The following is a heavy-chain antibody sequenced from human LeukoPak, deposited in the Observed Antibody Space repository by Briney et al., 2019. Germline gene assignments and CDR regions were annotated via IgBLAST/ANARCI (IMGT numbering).Heavy chain of an antibody. V-gene: IGHV1-18*01. D-gene: IGHD3-22*01. CDR1: GYTFTSYG. CDR3: ARAVYYDSSGYLDY. CDR2: ISAYNGNT. J-gene: IGHJ4*02. Sequence: GASVKVSCKASGYTFTSYGISWVRQAPGQGLEWMGWISAYNGNTNYAQKLQGKVTMTRDTSTSTVYMELSSLRSEDTAVYYCARAVYYDSSGYLDYWGQGTLVTVSS.